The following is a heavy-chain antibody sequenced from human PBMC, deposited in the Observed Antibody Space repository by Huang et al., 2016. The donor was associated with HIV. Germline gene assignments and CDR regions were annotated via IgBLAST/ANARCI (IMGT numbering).Heavy chain of an antibody. Sequence: QVQLVESGGGVVQPGGSLRLACAASGFTFSNYPMHWVRQAPGKGLEGVAFISEDDGRTTYFADSVKGGFTISRDNSKNTVYLQMSSLRADDTAVFYCARDVLRGLGYFDVWGRGTLVTVCS. J-gene: IGHJ2*01. CDR1: GFTFSNYP. CDR3: ARDVLRGLGYFDV. D-gene: IGHD4-17*01. CDR2: ISEDDGRTT. V-gene: IGHV3-30*04.